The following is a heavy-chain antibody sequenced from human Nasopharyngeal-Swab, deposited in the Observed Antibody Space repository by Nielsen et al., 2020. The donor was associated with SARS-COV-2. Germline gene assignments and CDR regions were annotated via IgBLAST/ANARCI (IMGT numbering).Heavy chain of an antibody. CDR3: ARDGDYSGWELTDY. J-gene: IGHJ4*02. V-gene: IGHV3-21*01. Sequence: GESLKISCEVSGFTFSNSYMNWVRQAPGKGLEWVSSISSSSSYIYYADSVKGRLTISRDNAKNTVYLQMNSLRAEDTAVYYCARDGDYSGWELTDYWGQGTLVTVSS. CDR2: ISSSSSYI. CDR1: GFTFSNSY. D-gene: IGHD1-26*01.